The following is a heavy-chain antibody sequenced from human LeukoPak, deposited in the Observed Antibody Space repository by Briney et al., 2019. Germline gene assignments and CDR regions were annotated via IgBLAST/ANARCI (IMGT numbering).Heavy chain of an antibody. CDR2: TYTSGST. J-gene: IGHJ6*03. CDR1: GGSISSYY. D-gene: IGHD3-22*01. V-gene: IGHV4-4*07. Sequence: PSETLSLTCTVSGGSISSYYWSWIRQPAGKGLEWIGRTYTSGSTNYNPSLKSRVTISVDTSKNQFSLKLSSVTAADTAVYYCARDLNYYDSSGYYHYYYYMDVWGKGTTVTISS. CDR3: ARDLNYYDSSGYYHYYYYMDV.